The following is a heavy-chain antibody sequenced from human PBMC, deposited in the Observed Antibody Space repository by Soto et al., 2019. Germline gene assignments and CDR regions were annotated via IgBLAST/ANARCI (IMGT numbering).Heavy chain of an antibody. CDR2: ILVGGST. D-gene: IGHD1-1*01. Sequence: PGGSLRLSCAVSGFICSSYDMSWVRQAPGKGLEWVSTILVGGSTHYEDAVTGRFTISRDTSKNTVYLQMNSLTAGDTAVYYCAKATATSGGAFEIYGQGTMVTVSS. J-gene: IGHJ3*02. CDR3: AKATATSGGAFEI. V-gene: IGHV3-23*01. CDR1: GFICSSYD.